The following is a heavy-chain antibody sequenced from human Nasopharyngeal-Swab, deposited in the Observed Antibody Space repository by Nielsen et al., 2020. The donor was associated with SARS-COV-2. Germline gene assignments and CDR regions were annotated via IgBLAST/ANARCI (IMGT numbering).Heavy chain of an antibody. CDR1: GYTLTVLP. Sequence: VKVSCKVSGYTLTVLPIHWVRQAPGKGLEWMGTVVPEDGEPIYAQNFQGRATMTEDTSTYTAYLELSSLRSEDTAVYYCASEGSGVFGVVIYAFDIWGPGTLVTVSS. J-gene: IGHJ3*02. CDR2: VVPEDGEP. V-gene: IGHV1-24*01. CDR3: ASEGSGVFGVVIYAFDI. D-gene: IGHD3-3*01.